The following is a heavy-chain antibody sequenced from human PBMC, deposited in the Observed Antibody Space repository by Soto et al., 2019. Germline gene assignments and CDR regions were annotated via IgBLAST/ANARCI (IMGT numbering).Heavy chain of an antibody. CDR1: GYTFTSYG. J-gene: IGHJ5*02. CDR2: ISAYNGNT. Sequence: ASVKVSCKASGYTFTSYGISWVRQAPGQGLEWMGWISAYNGNTNYAQKLQGRVTMTTDTSTSTAYMELRSLRSDDTAVYYCARRVLAAAGTNWFDPGGQGTLVTGSS. V-gene: IGHV1-18*01. D-gene: IGHD6-13*01. CDR3: ARRVLAAAGTNWFDP.